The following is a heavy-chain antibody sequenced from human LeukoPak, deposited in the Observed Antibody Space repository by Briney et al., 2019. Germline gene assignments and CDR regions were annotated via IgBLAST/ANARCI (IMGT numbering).Heavy chain of an antibody. CDR3: ARKKRVDTDSIMVYYYYAMDV. V-gene: IGHV3-33*01. J-gene: IGHJ6*02. CDR1: GFTFGSYG. D-gene: IGHD5-18*01. CDR2: IWYDGRNK. Sequence: GGSLRLSCAASGFTFGSYGMHWVRQAPGKGLEWVAVIWYDGRNKYYADSVKGRFTISRDNSKKTLYLQMNNLRAEDTAVYYCARKKRVDTDSIMVYYYYAMDVWGQGTTVTVSS.